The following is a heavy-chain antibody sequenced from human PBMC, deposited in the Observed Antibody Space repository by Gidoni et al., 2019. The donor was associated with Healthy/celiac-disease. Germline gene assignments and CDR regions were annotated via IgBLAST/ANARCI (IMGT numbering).Heavy chain of an antibody. D-gene: IGHD3-9*01. V-gene: IGHV3-21*01. CDR1: GFTFNCCT. CDR3: ASYDILTDSLDY. Sequence: EVQLVEAVGGLVKPGGSLRLSCVASGFTFNCCTMNWVRQAPGKGLEWGSSITSSSSYIYYADSVKGRFTFSRDNAKNSLYLQMNSLRAEDTAVYYCASYDILTDSLDYWGQGTLVTVSS. J-gene: IGHJ4*02. CDR2: ITSSSSYI.